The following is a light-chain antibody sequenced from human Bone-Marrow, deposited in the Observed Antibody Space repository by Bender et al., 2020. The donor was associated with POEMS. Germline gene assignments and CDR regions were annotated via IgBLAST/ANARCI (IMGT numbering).Light chain of an antibody. Sequence: QSVLTQPPSVSGAPGQRVTISCTGSSSNIGAGYDVHWYQQVPGTAPKLLIYDNNKRPSGIPDRFSGSKSGTSATLGITGLQTGDEADYYCCSYAGRWVFGGGTKVTVL. CDR1: SSNIGAGYD. V-gene: IGLV1-40*01. CDR3: CSYAGRWV. CDR2: DNN. J-gene: IGLJ3*02.